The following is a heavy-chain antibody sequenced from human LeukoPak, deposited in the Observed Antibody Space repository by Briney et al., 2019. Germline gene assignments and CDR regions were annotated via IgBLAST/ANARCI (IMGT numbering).Heavy chain of an antibody. CDR3: ARLGVEYYYYYYMDV. D-gene: IGHD2-15*01. V-gene: IGHV3-20*04. J-gene: IGHJ6*03. CDR1: GFTFDDYG. CDR2: INWNGGST. Sequence: PGGSLRLSCAASGFTFDDYGMSWVRQAPGKGLEWVSGINWNGGSTGYADSVKGRFTISRDNAKNSLYLQMNSLRAEDTAVYYCARLGVEYYYYYYMDVWGKGTTVTVSS.